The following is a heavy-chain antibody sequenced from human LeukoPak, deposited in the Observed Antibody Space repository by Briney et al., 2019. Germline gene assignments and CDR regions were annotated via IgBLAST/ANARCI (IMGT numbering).Heavy chain of an antibody. Sequence: PGGYLRLSCAASGFTFSSYGMHWVRQAPGKGLEWVAVISYDGSNKYYADSVKGRFTISRDNSKNTLYLQMNSLRAEDTAVYYCAKDGSDLDAFDIWGQGTMVTVSS. D-gene: IGHD2-21*02. CDR2: ISYDGSNK. J-gene: IGHJ3*02. CDR3: AKDGSDLDAFDI. CDR1: GFTFSSYG. V-gene: IGHV3-30*18.